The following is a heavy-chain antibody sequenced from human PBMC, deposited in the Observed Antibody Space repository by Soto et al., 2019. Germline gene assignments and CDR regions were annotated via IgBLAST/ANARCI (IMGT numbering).Heavy chain of an antibody. CDR3: VRDLRYCTGASCYPNFDY. V-gene: IGHV3-30-3*01. J-gene: IGHJ4*02. Sequence: GGSLRLSCAASGFTFSSYAMHWVRQAPGKGLEWVAVISYDGSNKYYADSVKGRFTISRDNSKNTLYLQMNSLRVEDTAVYYCVRDLRYCTGASCYPNFDYWGQGTRVTVSS. CDR2: ISYDGSNK. D-gene: IGHD2-15*01. CDR1: GFTFSSYA.